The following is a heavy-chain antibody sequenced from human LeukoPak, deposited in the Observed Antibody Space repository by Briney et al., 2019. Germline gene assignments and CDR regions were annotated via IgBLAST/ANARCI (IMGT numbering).Heavy chain of an antibody. D-gene: IGHD6-19*01. CDR1: GGSISSYY. J-gene: IGHJ4*02. Sequence: SETLSLTCTVSGGSISSYYWNWIRQPAGKGLEWIGRIYISGSTDYNPSLKSRVTMSVDTSKNQFSLKLSSVTAADTAVYYCARGLGGWENNYFDYWGQGTLVTVSS. CDR2: IYISGST. V-gene: IGHV4-4*07. CDR3: ARGLGGWENNYFDY.